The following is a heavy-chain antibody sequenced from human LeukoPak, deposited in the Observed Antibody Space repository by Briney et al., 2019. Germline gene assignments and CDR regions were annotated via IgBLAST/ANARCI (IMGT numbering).Heavy chain of an antibody. CDR3: ARVVTVNDFDY. Sequence: ASVKVSCKASGCTFTGYYMHWVRQAPGQGLERMGWINPNSGGTNYAQKFQGRVTMTRDTSISTAYMELSRLRSDDTAVYYCARVVTVNDFDYWGQGTLVTVSS. J-gene: IGHJ4*02. CDR2: INPNSGGT. CDR1: GCTFTGYY. V-gene: IGHV1-2*02. D-gene: IGHD4-17*01.